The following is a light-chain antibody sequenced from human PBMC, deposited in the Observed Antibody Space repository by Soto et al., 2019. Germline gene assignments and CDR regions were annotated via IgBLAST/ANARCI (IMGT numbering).Light chain of an antibody. CDR3: HQSSSWPPYT. Sequence: EIVLTQSPATLSLSPGERATLSCRASQSVSSYLAWYQRKHGQAPRLLIYDASNRATGIPARFSGSESGTHGTLPIGSLEPEDFAVYDCHQSSSWPPYTVGKGTRLQIK. CDR2: DAS. CDR1: QSVSSY. J-gene: IGKJ2*01. V-gene: IGKV3-11*01.